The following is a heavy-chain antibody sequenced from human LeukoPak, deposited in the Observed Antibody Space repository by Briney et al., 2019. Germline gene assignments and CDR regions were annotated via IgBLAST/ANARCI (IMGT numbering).Heavy chain of an antibody. CDR3: AREIYGPTEDPRSMYYFDY. Sequence: NPSETLSLTCTVSGGSISSYYWGWIRQPPGKGLEWIGSIYYSGSTYYNPSLKSRVTISVDTSKNQFSLKLSSVTAADTAVYYCAREIYGPTEDPRSMYYFDYWGQGTLVTVSS. CDR1: GGSISSYY. D-gene: IGHD2/OR15-2a*01. V-gene: IGHV4-39*07. CDR2: IYYSGST. J-gene: IGHJ4*02.